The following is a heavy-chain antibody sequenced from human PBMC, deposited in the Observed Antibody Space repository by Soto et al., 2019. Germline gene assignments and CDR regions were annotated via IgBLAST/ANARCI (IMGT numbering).Heavy chain of an antibody. J-gene: IGHJ6*02. CDR3: ARDRGITIFSVETPPYRMDV. CDR2: IYHSGST. Sequence: SETLSLTCAVSGGSISSSNWCRLGRQPAGKGQGWIGDIYHSGSTNYNPSLNSPVTISVHKSTNQFSLKLRSLPAAHTAVYYCARDRGITIFSVETPPYRMDVWGQGTPVTVS. D-gene: IGHD3-9*01. V-gene: IGHV4-4*02. CDR1: GGSISSSNW.